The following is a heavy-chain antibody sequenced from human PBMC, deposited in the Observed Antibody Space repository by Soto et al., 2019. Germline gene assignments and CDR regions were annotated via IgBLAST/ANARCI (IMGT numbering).Heavy chain of an antibody. Sequence: QVQLQESGPGLVKPSETLSLTCTVSGGSITNYYCSWFRQPPGKGLEWIGYIQYSGYSAYNLSLKRRVHMSMATYKTQFSLMLEYVNAKDSDVYYCARHGFGSLHGLVDVWGKGTTVIVSS. J-gene: IGHJ6*04. CDR1: GGSITNYY. CDR3: ARHGFGSLHGLVDV. CDR2: IQYSGYS. D-gene: IGHD3-10*01. V-gene: IGHV4-59*08.